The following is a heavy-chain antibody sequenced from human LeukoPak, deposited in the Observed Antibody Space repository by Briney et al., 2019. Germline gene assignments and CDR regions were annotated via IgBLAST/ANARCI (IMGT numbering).Heavy chain of an antibody. CDR2: IYYSGST. J-gene: IGHJ6*03. V-gene: IGHV4-39*07. Sequence: PSETLSLTCTVSGGSISSSSYYWGWIRQPPRKGLEWIGSIYYSGSTYYNPSLKSRVTISVDTSKNQFSLNLRSVTAADTAIYFCARETVSGDYYHYMDVWGKGTTVTVSS. CDR1: GGSISSSSYY. CDR3: ARETVSGDYYHYMDV. D-gene: IGHD1-26*01.